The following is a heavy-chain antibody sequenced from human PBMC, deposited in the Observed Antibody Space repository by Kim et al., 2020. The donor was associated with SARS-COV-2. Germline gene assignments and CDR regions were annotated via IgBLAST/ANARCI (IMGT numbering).Heavy chain of an antibody. CDR1: GYSFTSYW. V-gene: IGHV5-10-1*01. D-gene: IGHD5-12*01. CDR2: IDPSDSYT. CDR3: ARHHYSGYDLIWFDP. Sequence: GESLKISCKGSGYSFTSYWISWVRQMPGKGLEWMGRIDPSDSYTNYSPSFQGHVTISADKSISTAYLQWSSLKASDTAMYYCARHHYSGYDLIWFDPWGQGTLVTVSS. J-gene: IGHJ5*02.